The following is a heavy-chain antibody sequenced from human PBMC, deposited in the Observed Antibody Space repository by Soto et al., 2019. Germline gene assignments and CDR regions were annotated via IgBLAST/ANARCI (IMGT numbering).Heavy chain of an antibody. D-gene: IGHD5-12*01. Sequence: ASVKVSCKASGYTFITSYYTHWVRQAPGQGLEWMGIINPTGTMTKYSERFQGRLTMTRDTSTSTDYMELSTLTSEDTAVYFCARDTGYNHDAFDIWGQGTMVTVSS. CDR2: INPTGTMT. J-gene: IGHJ3*02. V-gene: IGHV1-46*01. CDR3: ARDTGYNHDAFDI. CDR1: GYTFITSYY.